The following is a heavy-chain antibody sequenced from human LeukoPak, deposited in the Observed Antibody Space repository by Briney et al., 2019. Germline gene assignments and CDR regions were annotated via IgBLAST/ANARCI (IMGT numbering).Heavy chain of an antibody. D-gene: IGHD3-9*01. Sequence: GGSLRLSCAASGSIFNSYTMSWVRQAPGKGLEWVSAISVGSDVIYYADSVKGRFAISRDNSKHTVYLQMDSLRAEDTAVYYCAKSHVSTATGTGRYFDYWGQGTLVTVSS. V-gene: IGHV3-23*01. CDR2: ISVGSDVI. J-gene: IGHJ4*02. CDR1: GSIFNSYT. CDR3: AKSHVSTATGTGRYFDY.